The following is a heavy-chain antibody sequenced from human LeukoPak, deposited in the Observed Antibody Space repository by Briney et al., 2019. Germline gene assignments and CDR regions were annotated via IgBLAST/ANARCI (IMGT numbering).Heavy chain of an antibody. CDR1: GFTFSEYF. CDR2: INSDGNNI. V-gene: IGHV3-11*04. Sequence: GGSLRLSCVASGFTFSEYFMSWIRQAPGKGLEWLSFINSDGNNIYYADSVKGRFTISRDNAKKTLYLEMNSLRMEDTAKYYCATSRVFDHWGQGTLVTVSS. CDR3: ATSRVFDH. J-gene: IGHJ4*02.